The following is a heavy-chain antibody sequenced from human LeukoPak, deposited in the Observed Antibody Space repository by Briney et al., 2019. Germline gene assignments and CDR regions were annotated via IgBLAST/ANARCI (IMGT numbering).Heavy chain of an antibody. Sequence: SETLSLTCTVSGGSISSGDYYWSWIRQPPGKGLEWIGYIYYSGSTYYNPSLKSRVTISVDTSKNQFSLKLSAVTAADTAVYYCARVGTVVRPFFDYWGQGTLVTVSS. J-gene: IGHJ4*02. CDR2: IYYSGST. CDR3: ARVGTVVRPFFDY. D-gene: IGHD4-23*01. V-gene: IGHV4-30-4*08. CDR1: GGSISSGDYY.